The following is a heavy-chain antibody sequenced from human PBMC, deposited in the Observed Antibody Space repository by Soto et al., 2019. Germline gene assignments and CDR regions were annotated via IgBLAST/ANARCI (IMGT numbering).Heavy chain of an antibody. CDR3: ARSVFP. CDR1: GGSISSGGYY. CDR2: IYYSGSI. V-gene: IGHV4-31*03. J-gene: IGHJ5*02. Sequence: QVQLQESGPGLVKPSQTLSLTCTVSGGSISSGGYYWNWIRQHPGKGLEWIGYIYYSGSIYYTPSLNSRVTLSVDTSKIQFSLKPSSVTAADTAVYSCARSVFPWRQGTLVTVSS.